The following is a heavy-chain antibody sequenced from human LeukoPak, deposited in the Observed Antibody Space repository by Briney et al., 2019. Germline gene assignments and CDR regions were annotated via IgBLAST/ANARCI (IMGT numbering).Heavy chain of an antibody. CDR2: IFYSGST. V-gene: IGHV4-39*07. CDR1: GGSISTSNYY. J-gene: IGHJ4*02. CDR3: ARDGYSGSDAL. Sequence: SETLSLTCTVSGGSISTSNYYWGWIRQPPGKGLEWIGNIFYSGSTYYSPSVKSRVTISLDTSRNQFYLKLSSVTAADTAAYYCARDGYSGSDALWGQGTLVTVSS. D-gene: IGHD5-12*01.